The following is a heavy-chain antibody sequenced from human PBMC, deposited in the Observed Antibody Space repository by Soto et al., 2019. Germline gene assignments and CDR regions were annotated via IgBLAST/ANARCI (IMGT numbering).Heavy chain of an antibody. CDR3: ARGVLR. CDR1: GGSISSGGYY. Sequence: QVQLQESGPGLVQPSQTLSLTCTVSGGSISSGGYYWSWIRQHPGTGLEWIGHISYSGSTNYNTSLKIRVTVSVDTSRNQSSLTVNSVTAADTAVYYCARGVLRWGQGTLVTVSS. J-gene: IGHJ4*01. CDR2: ISYSGST. V-gene: IGHV4-31*03.